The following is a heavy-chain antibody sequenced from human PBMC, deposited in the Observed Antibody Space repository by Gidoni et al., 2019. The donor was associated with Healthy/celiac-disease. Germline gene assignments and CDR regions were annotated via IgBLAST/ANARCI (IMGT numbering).Heavy chain of an antibody. D-gene: IGHD6-25*01. J-gene: IGHJ3*02. CDR1: GGSISSGDYY. Sequence: QVQLQQSGPGLVKPSETLSLTCTVSGGSISSGDYYWSWIRQPPGKGLEWIGSIYYRVSTYYNPSLKSRVTISVDTSKNQFSLKLSSVTAADTAVYYCARDKLSSGRRRAFDIWGQGTMVTVSS. CDR2: IYYRVST. V-gene: IGHV4-30-4*01. CDR3: ARDKLSSGRRRAFDI.